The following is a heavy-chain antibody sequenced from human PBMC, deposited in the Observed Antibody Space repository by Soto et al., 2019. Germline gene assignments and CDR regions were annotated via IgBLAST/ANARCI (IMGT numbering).Heavy chain of an antibody. D-gene: IGHD1-26*01. V-gene: IGHV1-24*01. CDR3: ATDLGVGATLEWFDP. CDR1: GYTFTSYY. Sequence: GASVKVSCKTSGYTFTSYYMHWVRQAPGQGLEWMGGFDPEDGKTIYAQKFQGRVTMTEDTSTDTAYMELSSLRSEDTAVYYCATDLGVGATLEWFDPWGQGTLVTVSS. J-gene: IGHJ5*02. CDR2: FDPEDGKT.